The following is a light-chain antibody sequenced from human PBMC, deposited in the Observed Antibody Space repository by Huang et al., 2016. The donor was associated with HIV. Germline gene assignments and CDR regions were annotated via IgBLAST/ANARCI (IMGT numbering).Light chain of an antibody. CDR1: QNIGDN. CDR3: QQFNNWPPRFT. J-gene: IGKJ3*01. Sequence: EIVMTQSPATLSVSPGERATLSCRASQNIGDNLTWYQHKPGQAPRLLIYGASTRATGSQPRFSGSGSGTEFTLTISGLESEDFAVYYCQQFNNWPPRFTFGPGTTVDVK. CDR2: GAS. V-gene: IGKV3-15*01.